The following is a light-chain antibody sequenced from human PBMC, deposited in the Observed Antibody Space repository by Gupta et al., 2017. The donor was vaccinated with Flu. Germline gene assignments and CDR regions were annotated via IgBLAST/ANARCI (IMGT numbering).Light chain of an antibody. Sequence: QSALTQPASVSGSPGQSITISCTGTSSDVGGYNYVSWYQQHPGKAPKLMIYEVSNRPAGVSSRFSGSKSGNTASLTISGLQAEDAADYYCSSYTSSSSYVFGTGTKVTVL. CDR1: SSDVGGYNY. J-gene: IGLJ1*01. V-gene: IGLV2-14*01. CDR3: SSYTSSSSYV. CDR2: EVS.